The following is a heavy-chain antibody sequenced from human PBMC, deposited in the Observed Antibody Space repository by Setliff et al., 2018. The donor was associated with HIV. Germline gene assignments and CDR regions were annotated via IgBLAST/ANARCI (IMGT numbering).Heavy chain of an antibody. V-gene: IGHV2-70*17. CDR1: GFSLSTSRMC. CDR3: ARTRGSRGDIDY. D-gene: IGHD6-19*01. J-gene: IGHJ4*02. Sequence: SRPTLVNPRQLLTLIYTFSGFSLSTSRMCVSWIRQPPGKALEWLARIEWDDEKLYSTSLKTRLTISKDTSKNQVVLTMTNMDPVDTAAYYCARTRGSRGDIDYWGQGILVTVTS. CDR2: IEWDDEK.